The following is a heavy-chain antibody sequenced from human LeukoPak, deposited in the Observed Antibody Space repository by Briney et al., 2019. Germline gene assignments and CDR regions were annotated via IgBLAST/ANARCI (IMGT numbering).Heavy chain of an antibody. CDR2: ISGSGVST. Sequence: GGSLRLSCAASGFTFNSYAMNWVRQAPGKGLEWVSAISGSGVSTFYAGSVKGRFTISRDNSKNTLYLQMSTLSAEDTAVYYCATLPNYDFWSGPLDYWGQGTLVTVSS. CDR3: ATLPNYDFWSGPLDY. D-gene: IGHD3-3*01. CDR1: GFTFNSYA. V-gene: IGHV3-23*01. J-gene: IGHJ4*02.